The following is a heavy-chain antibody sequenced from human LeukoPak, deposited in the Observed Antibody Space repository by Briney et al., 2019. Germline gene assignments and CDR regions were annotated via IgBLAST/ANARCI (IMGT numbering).Heavy chain of an antibody. D-gene: IGHD1-7*01. J-gene: IGHJ6*04. V-gene: IGHV3-33*01. CDR3: ARAGIAATTGGMDV. CDR2: IWYDGSRK. Sequence: GGSLRLSCAASGFTFTIYGMHWVRQAPGKGLEWVAVIWYDGSRKYYADSVKGRFTISRDNSKNTLYLQMSSLRAEDTAVYYCARAGIAATTGGMDVWGKGTTVTVSS. CDR1: GFTFTIYG.